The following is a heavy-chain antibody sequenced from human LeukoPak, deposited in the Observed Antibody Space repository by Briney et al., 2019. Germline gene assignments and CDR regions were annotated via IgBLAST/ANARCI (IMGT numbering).Heavy chain of an antibody. CDR3: ARDLLMYYSGSGEST. CDR1: GYTFTGYY. J-gene: IGHJ5*02. V-gene: IGHV1-2*02. Sequence: ASVKVSCKASGYTFTGYYMHWVRQAPGQGLEWMGWINPHSGGTNYAQKFQGRVTMTRDTSISTAYMELSRLRSDDTAVYYCARDLLMYYSGSGESTWGQGTLVTVSP. CDR2: INPHSGGT. D-gene: IGHD3-10*01.